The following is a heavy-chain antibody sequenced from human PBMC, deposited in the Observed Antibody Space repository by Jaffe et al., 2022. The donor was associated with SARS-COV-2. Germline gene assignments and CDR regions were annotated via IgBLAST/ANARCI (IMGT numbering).Heavy chain of an antibody. V-gene: IGHV1-69*08. D-gene: IGHD1-1*01. CDR2: IIPILGIA. CDR1: GGTFSSYT. Sequence: QVQLVQSGAEVKKPGSSVKVSCKASGGTFSSYTISWVRQAPGQGLEWMGRIIPILGIANYAQKFQGRVTITADKSTSTAYMELSSLRSEDTAVYYCARDPGVLGQHFDYWGQGTLVTVSS. J-gene: IGHJ4*02. CDR3: ARDPGVLGQHFDY.